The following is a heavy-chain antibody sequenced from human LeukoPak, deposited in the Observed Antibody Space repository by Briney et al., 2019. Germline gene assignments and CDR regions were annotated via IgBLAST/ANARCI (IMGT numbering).Heavy chain of an antibody. CDR1: GGSISSYY. J-gene: IGHJ4*02. V-gene: IGHV4-59*08. CDR2: IYYSGST. Sequence: SETLSLTCTVSGGSISSYYWSWIRQLPGKGLEWIGYIYYSGSTNYNPSLKSRVTISVDTSKNQFSLKLSSVTAADTAVYYCARHRNYYDSSGYYPIPYYFDYWGQGTLVTVSS. CDR3: ARHRNYYDSSGYYPIPYYFDY. D-gene: IGHD3-22*01.